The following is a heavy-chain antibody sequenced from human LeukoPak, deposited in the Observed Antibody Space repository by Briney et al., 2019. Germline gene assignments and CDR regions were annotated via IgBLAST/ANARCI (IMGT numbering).Heavy chain of an antibody. Sequence: GGSLRLSCAVSGFTFSGDWMHWVRQAPGKGLVWVSRSKSDGSSTSYADSVKGRFTISRDNAKNSLYLQMNSLRADDTAVYYCAREGDYGDYEDYWGQGTLVTVSS. CDR1: GFTFSGDW. CDR2: SKSDGSST. CDR3: AREGDYGDYEDY. D-gene: IGHD4-17*01. J-gene: IGHJ4*02. V-gene: IGHV3-74*01.